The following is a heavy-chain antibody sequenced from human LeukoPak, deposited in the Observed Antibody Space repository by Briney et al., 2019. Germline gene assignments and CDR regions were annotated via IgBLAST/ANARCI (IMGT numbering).Heavy chain of an antibody. J-gene: IGHJ5*02. Sequence: PSQTLSLTCTVSGGSISSGDYYWSWIRQPPGKGLEWIGYIYYSGSTYYNPSLKSRVTISVDTSKNQFSLKLSSVTAADTAVYYCARHWYYYDSSGYYLPLSWFDPWGQGTLVTVSS. V-gene: IGHV4-30-4*01. D-gene: IGHD3-22*01. CDR3: ARHWYYYDSSGYYLPLSWFDP. CDR1: GGSISSGDYY. CDR2: IYYSGST.